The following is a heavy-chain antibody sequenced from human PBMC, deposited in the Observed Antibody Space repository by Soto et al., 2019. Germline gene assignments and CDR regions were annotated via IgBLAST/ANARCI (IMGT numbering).Heavy chain of an antibody. CDR2: INSDGSST. CDR1: GSTFSNDW. J-gene: IGHJ6*02. CDR3: ARDRSSSLDV. V-gene: IGHV3-74*01. Sequence: EVQLVESGGGLLQPGGSLRLSCAVSGSTFSNDWMHWVRQAPGKGLVWVSHINSDGSSTNYADSVKGRFTIARDNDKNTVYLQMNSLSAEDTAVYYCARDRSSSLDVWGQGNTVTVSS.